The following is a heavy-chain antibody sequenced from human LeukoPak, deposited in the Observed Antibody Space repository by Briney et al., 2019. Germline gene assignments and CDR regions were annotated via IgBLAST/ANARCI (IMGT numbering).Heavy chain of an antibody. CDR3: ARHSVVVPAAISY. D-gene: IGHD2-2*02. CDR2: IHYSGST. J-gene: IGHJ4*02. CDR1: GGSFSGYY. V-gene: IGHV4-34*01. Sequence: SETLSLTCAVYGGSFSGYYWSWIRQPPGKGLEWIGSIHYSGSTYYNPSLKSRVTISVDTSKNQFSLKLSSVTAADTAVYYCARHSVVVPAAISYWGQGTLVTVSS.